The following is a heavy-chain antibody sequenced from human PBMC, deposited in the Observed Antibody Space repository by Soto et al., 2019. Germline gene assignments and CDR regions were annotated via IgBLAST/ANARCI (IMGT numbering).Heavy chain of an antibody. CDR1: GFTVSSNY. CDR3: ATAIAAAGTHYYYMDV. J-gene: IGHJ6*03. V-gene: IGHV3-66*01. Sequence: PGGSLRLSCAASGFTVSSNYMSWVRQAPGKGLEWVSVIYSGGSTYYADSVKGRFTISRDNSKNTLYLQMNSLRAEDTAVYYCATAIAAAGTHYYYMDVWGKGTTVTVSS. CDR2: IYSGGST. D-gene: IGHD6-13*01.